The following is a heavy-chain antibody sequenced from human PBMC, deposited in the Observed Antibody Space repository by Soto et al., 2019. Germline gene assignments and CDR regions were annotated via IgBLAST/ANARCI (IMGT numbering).Heavy chain of an antibody. J-gene: IGHJ6*02. CDR3: ASVKHYGSGSYYPNSYGMDA. CDR1: GSTFSSYT. D-gene: IGHD3-10*01. V-gene: IGHV3-21*01. Sequence: PGGSLRLSCAASGSTFSSYTMNWVRQAPGKWLEWVSSISSSSSYIYYADSVKGRFTISRDNAKNSLYLQMNSLRAEDTAVYYCASVKHYGSGSYYPNSYGMDAWGQGXTVTVSS. CDR2: ISSSSSYI.